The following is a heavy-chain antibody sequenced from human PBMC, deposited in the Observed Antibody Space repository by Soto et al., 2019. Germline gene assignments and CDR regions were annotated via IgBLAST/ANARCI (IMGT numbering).Heavy chain of an antibody. CDR2: INAGNGNT. V-gene: IGHV1-3*01. CDR1: GYTFTSYA. J-gene: IGHJ4*02. Sequence: ASVKVSCKASGYTFTSYAMHWVRQAPGQRLEWMGWINAGNGNTKYSQKFQGRVTITRDTSASTAYMELSSLRSEDTAVYYCARSIMITFGGVNGHFDYWGQGTLVTVSS. D-gene: IGHD3-16*01. CDR3: ARSIMITFGGVNGHFDY.